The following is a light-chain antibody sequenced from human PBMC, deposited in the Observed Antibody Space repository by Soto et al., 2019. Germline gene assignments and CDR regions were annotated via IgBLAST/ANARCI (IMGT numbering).Light chain of an antibody. V-gene: IGLV2-11*01. J-gene: IGLJ1*01. CDR1: SSDVGDYNY. CDR2: DVS. CDR3: CSYAGGYYV. Sequence: QSALTQPRSVSGSPGQSVTISCTGTSSDVGDYNYVSWYQQHPGKAPKLMIYDVSKRPSGVPDRFSGSKSGNTASLTISGLQAEDEADYCCCSYAGGYYVFGTGTKLTVL.